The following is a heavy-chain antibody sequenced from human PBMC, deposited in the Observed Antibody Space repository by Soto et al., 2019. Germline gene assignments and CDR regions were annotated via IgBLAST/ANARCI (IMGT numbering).Heavy chain of an antibody. CDR1: GGSISSGGYY. V-gene: IGHV4-31*01. J-gene: IGHJ4*02. Sequence: QVQLQESGPGLVKPSQTLSLTCTVSGGSISSGGYYWSWIRQHPGKGLEWFGYVYNSGSTYYNPSHMSPVIISVDTSKSQFSLKLSSVTAADPAVYYCARGTESYDYRGQGALGTVSS. CDR2: VYNSGST. D-gene: IGHD3-10*01. CDR3: ARGTESYDY.